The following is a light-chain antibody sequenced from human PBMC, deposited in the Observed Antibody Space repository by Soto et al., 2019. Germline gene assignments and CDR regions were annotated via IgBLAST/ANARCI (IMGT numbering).Light chain of an antibody. CDR1: ESISSW. CDR3: QQYNSYPWT. V-gene: IGKV1-5*01. Sequence: DIQMTQSPSTLSASIGDRVVITCRASESISSWLAWYQQKPGKAPKLLIYVVSSLESGVPSRFSGSGSGTEFTLTLSSLQPDDFATYYCQQYNSYPWTFGPGTKVEIK. CDR2: VVS. J-gene: IGKJ1*01.